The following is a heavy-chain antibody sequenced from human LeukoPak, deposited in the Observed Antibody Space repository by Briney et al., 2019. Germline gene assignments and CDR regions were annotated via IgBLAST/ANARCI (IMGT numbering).Heavy chain of an antibody. J-gene: IGHJ5*02. CDR2: ISGSGGST. Sequence: GGSLRLSCAASGFTFSSYGMHWVRQAPGKGLEWVSAISGSGGSTYYADSVKGRFTISRDNSKNTLYLQMNSLRAEDTAVYYCAKDCSITSCYNWFDPWGQGTLVTVSS. CDR1: GFTFSSYG. D-gene: IGHD2-2*01. CDR3: AKDCSITSCYNWFDP. V-gene: IGHV3-23*01.